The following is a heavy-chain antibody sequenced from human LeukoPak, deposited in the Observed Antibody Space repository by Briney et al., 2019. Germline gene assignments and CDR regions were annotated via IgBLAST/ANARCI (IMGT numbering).Heavy chain of an antibody. J-gene: IGHJ4*02. Sequence: SGTLSLTCAVSGGSISSSNWWSWVRQPPGKGLEWIGEIYHSGSTNYNPSLKSRVTISVDTSKNQFSLKLSSVTAADTAVYYCARVVSYYDFWSGYYSYYFDYWGQGTLVTVSS. CDR3: ARVVSYYDFWSGYYSYYFDY. V-gene: IGHV4-4*02. CDR2: IYHSGST. CDR1: GGSISSSNW. D-gene: IGHD3-3*01.